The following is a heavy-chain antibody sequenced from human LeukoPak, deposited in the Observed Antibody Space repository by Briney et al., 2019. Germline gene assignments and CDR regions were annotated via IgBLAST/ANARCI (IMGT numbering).Heavy chain of an antibody. CDR3: AISLTSNTYCGGDCSFDN. J-gene: IGHJ4*02. Sequence: GESLKISCKGSGYNFATYWIAWVRPMPGKGLEWMGIIYPGDSDTKYSPPFQGQVTISADKSIDTAFLQWSSLKPSDTAMYFCAISLTSNTYCGGDCSFDNWGQGSLVTVSS. CDR1: GYNFATYW. CDR2: IYPGDSDT. V-gene: IGHV5-51*01. D-gene: IGHD2-21*02.